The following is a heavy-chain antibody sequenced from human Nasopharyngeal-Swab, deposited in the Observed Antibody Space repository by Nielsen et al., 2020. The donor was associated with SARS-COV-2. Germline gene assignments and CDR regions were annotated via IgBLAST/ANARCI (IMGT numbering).Heavy chain of an antibody. CDR3: ARGFEYGSGSYYRTYYYYYMDV. CDR2: IYYSGST. CDR1: GGSISSYY. J-gene: IGHJ6*03. V-gene: IGHV4-59*01. Sequence: SETLSLTCTVSGGSISSYYWSWIRQPPGKGLEWIGYIYYSGSTNHNPSLKSRVTISVDTSKNQFSLKLSSVTAADTAVYYCARGFEYGSGSYYRTYYYYYMDVWGKGTTVTVSS. D-gene: IGHD3-10*01.